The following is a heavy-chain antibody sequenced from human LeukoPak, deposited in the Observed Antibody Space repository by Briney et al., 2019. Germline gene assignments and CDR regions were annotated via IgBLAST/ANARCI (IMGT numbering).Heavy chain of an antibody. CDR1: GFTLSSYN. D-gene: IGHD3-22*01. CDR2: IRNSGNTI. CDR3: ARDPYYYGSRGYYSVAFDI. J-gene: IGHJ3*02. Sequence: GGSLRLSCAVSGFTLSSYNMNWVRQAPGKGLEWVSYIRNSGNTIYYADSVKGRFTISRDPAKNSLYLQMNSLRVDDTALYYCARDPYYYGSRGYYSVAFDIWGQGIKVTVSS. V-gene: IGHV3-48*01.